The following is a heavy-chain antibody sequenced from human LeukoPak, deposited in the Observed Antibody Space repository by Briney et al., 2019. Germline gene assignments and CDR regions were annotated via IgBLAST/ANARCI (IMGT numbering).Heavy chain of an antibody. CDR3: SREGEGEDGTGHHNWYFDL. CDR1: GYAFTGYY. CDR2: INPNSGGT. V-gene: IGHV1-2*02. D-gene: IGHD2-8*02. J-gene: IGHJ2*01. Sequence: ASVKVSCKASGYAFTGYYMHWVRQAPGQGLEWMGWINPNSGGTNYAQKFQGRVTMTRDTSISTAHMELSRLRSDDTAVYYCSREGEGEDGTGHHNWYFDLWGRGTLVTVSS.